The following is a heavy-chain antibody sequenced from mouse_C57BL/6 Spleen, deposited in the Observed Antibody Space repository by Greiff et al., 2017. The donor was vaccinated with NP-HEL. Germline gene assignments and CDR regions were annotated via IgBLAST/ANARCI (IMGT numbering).Heavy chain of an antibody. CDR1: GFTFSSYT. J-gene: IGHJ4*01. CDR3: ARDYYGSSHYYAMDY. V-gene: IGHV5-9*01. CDR2: ISGGGGNT. D-gene: IGHD1-1*01. Sequence: EVQLVESGGGLVKPGGSLKLSCAASGFTFSSYTMSWVRQTPEKRLEWVATISGGGGNTYYPDSVKGRFTISRDNAKNTLYLQMSSLRSEDTALYYCARDYYGSSHYYAMDYWGQGTSVTVSS.